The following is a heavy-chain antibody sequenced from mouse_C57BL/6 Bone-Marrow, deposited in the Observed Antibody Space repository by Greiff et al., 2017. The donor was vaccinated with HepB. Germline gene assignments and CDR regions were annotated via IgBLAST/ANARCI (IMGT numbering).Heavy chain of an antibody. J-gene: IGHJ1*03. CDR1: GYTFTSYT. D-gene: IGHD1-1*02. Sequence: QVQLQQSGAELARPGASVKMSCKASGYTFTSYTMHWVKQRPGQGLEWIGYINPSSGYTKYNQKFKDQTTLTADKSSSTAYMQLSSLTSEDSAVYYCARRGGNDFDVWGTGTTVTVSS. CDR3: ARRGGNDFDV. CDR2: INPSSGYT. V-gene: IGHV1-4*01.